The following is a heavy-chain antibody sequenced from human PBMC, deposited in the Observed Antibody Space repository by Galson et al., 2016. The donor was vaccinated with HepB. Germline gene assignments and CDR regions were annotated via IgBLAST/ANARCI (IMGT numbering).Heavy chain of an antibody. CDR2: IIPIFGTA. CDR3: ARAWSSWYVNQHYYYGMDV. D-gene: IGHD6-13*01. CDR1: GGTFSSYA. Sequence: KVSCKASGGTFSSYAISWVRQAPGHGLEWMGGIIPIFGTANYAQRFQGRVTITADESTSTAYMELSSLRSEDTAVYYCARAWSSWYVNQHYYYGMDVWGQGTTVTVSS. V-gene: IGHV1-69*01. J-gene: IGHJ6*02.